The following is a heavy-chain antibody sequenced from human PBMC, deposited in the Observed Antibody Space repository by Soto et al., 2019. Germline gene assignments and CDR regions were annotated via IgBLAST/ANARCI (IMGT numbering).Heavy chain of an antibody. CDR1: GGTFSSYA. J-gene: IGHJ4*02. CDR3: ASTTPRYCSSTSCWLFDY. D-gene: IGHD2-2*01. CDR2: IIPIFGTA. Sequence: SVKVSCKASGGTFSSYAISWVRQAPGQGLEWMGGIIPIFGTANYAQKFQGRVTITADESTSTAYMELSSLRSEDTAVYYCASTTPRYCSSTSCWLFDYWGQGTLVTVSS. V-gene: IGHV1-69*13.